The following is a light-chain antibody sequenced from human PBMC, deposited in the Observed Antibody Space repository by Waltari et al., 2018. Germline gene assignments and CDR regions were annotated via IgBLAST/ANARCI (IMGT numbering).Light chain of an antibody. Sequence: DIQMTQSPSSLSASVGDRVTITCRASESISSYLNWSQQKPGKAPKLLIYGASNLQSGVPTRFSGSGSGTEFTLTISSLQPEDFATYYCQQCYSTPPVTFGQGTRLEIK. CDR2: GAS. CDR1: ESISSY. CDR3: QQCYSTPPVT. V-gene: IGKV1-39*01. J-gene: IGKJ5*01.